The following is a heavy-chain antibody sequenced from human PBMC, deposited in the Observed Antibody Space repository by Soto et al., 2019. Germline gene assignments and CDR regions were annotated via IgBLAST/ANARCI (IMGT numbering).Heavy chain of an antibody. V-gene: IGHV3-21*01. J-gene: IGHJ4*02. CDR3: AREADFASSGYVLDY. CDR1: GFTFSGFS. D-gene: IGHD3-22*01. Sequence: RGGSLRLSCAASGFTFSGFSMNWVRQAPGKGLEWVSSVTSSPSSMFYADSVKGRFTISRDDAKDSLFLQMNSLRADDTAVYYCAREADFASSGYVLDYWGLGTLVTVSS. CDR2: VTSSPSSM.